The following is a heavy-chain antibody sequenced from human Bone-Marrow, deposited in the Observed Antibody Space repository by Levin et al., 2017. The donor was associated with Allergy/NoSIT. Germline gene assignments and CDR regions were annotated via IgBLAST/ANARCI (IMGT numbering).Heavy chain of an antibody. D-gene: IGHD4-17*01. CDR2: IYTSGLT. CDR1: GFSVSGTY. V-gene: IGHV3-66*02. Sequence: PGGSLRLSCAASGFSVSGTYMTWFRQAPGKGLEWISMIYTSGLTYYADSVSGRFTISRDNPQNTLDLQMNSLTTEDAAVYHCARVALDDDGDYLGYFDLWGRGTLVTVSS. CDR3: ARVALDDDGDYLGYFDL. J-gene: IGHJ2*01.